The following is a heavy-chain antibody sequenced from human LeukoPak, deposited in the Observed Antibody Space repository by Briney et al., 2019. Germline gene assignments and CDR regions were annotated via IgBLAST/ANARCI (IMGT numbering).Heavy chain of an antibody. CDR1: GYTFTDYD. CDR3: ARDEGTGTTED. D-gene: IGHD1-1*01. J-gene: IGHJ4*02. Sequence: ASVKVSCKASGYTFTDYDIHWVRQAPGQGLEWMGWLKPNSGGTNYAQKFQGRVTMTRDTSISTAYMELSSLRSEDTAVYYCARDEGTGTTEDWGQGTLVTVSS. V-gene: IGHV1-2*02. CDR2: LKPNSGGT.